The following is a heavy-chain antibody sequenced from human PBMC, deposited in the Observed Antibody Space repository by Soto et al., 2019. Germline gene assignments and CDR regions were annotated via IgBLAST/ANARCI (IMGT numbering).Heavy chain of an antibody. J-gene: IGHJ4*02. Sequence: GGSLRLSCTASGFTFGDYAMSWFRQAPGKGLEWVGFIRSKAYGGTTEYAASVKGRFTISRDDSKSIAYLQMNSLKTEDTAVYYCTRDLYDILTGYYAIADYWGPGTRVTVSS. CDR2: IRSKAYGGTT. D-gene: IGHD3-9*01. V-gene: IGHV3-49*03. CDR3: TRDLYDILTGYYAIADY. CDR1: GFTFGDYA.